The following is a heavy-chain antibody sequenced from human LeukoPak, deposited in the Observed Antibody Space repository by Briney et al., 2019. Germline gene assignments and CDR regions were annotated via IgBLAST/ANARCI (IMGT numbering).Heavy chain of an antibody. J-gene: IGHJ4*02. Sequence: PGGSLRLSCAASGFTFNTYTMNWVRQAPGKGLEWVSSISSSSSYIYYADSVKGRFTISRDNAKNSLYLQMNGLRAEDTAVYYCARLSRNDVTDYWGQGTLVTVSS. D-gene: IGHD1-1*01. V-gene: IGHV3-21*01. CDR3: ARLSRNDVTDY. CDR2: ISSSSSYI. CDR1: GFTFNTYT.